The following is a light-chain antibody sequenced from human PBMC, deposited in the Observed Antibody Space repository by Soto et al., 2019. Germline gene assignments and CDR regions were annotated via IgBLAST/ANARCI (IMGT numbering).Light chain of an antibody. J-gene: IGLJ2*01. V-gene: IGLV4-69*01. CDR2: LNSDGSH. Sequence: QSVLTQSPSASASPGASVKLTCTLSSGHSTYAIAWHQQRPEKGPRFLMNLNSDGSHSKGDGIPDRFSGSSSGAERYLTISSLQSVDEADYYCQTWATGTVVFGGGTKLTVL. CDR1: SGHSTYA. CDR3: QTWATGTVV.